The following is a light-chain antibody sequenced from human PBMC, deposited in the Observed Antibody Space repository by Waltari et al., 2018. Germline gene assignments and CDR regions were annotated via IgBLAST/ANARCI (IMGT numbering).Light chain of an antibody. CDR2: EVN. V-gene: IGLV2-8*02. J-gene: IGLJ1*01. Sequence: QSALTQPPSASRSPGQSVTISCTGTVSDVGLYDYVSWYQHHPGKAPKLLMYEVNKRPPGVPDRFSGSKPGTGASLTVSGIQSDDESDYYGSSFAGNNDVVFGTGTKVTAL. CDR1: VSDVGLYDY. CDR3: SSFAGNNDVV.